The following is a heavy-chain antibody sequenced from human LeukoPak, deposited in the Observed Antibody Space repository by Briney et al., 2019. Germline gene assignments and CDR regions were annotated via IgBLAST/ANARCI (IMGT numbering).Heavy chain of an antibody. CDR1: GFTFSSDW. D-gene: IGHD3-3*01. Sequence: GGSLRLSCAASGFTFSSDWMSWVRQAPGKGLEWVANIKQDGREKYYVDSVKGRFTISRDNAKNSLYLQMNSLRAEDTAVYYCARGDYDFWSGYPMFDYWGQGTLVTVSS. CDR3: ARGDYDFWSGYPMFDY. V-gene: IGHV3-7*01. CDR2: IKQDGREK. J-gene: IGHJ4*02.